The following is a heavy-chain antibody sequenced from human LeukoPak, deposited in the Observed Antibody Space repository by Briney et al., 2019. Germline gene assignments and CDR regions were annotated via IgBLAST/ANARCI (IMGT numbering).Heavy chain of an antibody. D-gene: IGHD6-19*01. J-gene: IGHJ4*02. CDR2: IQSSGTT. V-gene: IGHV4-4*07. CDR1: GGSVRSDY. Sequence: SETLSLTCSVSGGSVRSDYWNWIRQPAGKGLEWIGRIQSSGTTNYNPSLKSRLTMSVDTSKNQFPLKLSSVTAADTAVYYCARDSGSGWYGQWGQGTLVTVSS. CDR3: ARDSGSGWYGQ.